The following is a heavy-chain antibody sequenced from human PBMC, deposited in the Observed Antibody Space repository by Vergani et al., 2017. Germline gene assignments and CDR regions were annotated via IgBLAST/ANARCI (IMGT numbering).Heavy chain of an antibody. V-gene: IGHV1-18*01. J-gene: IGHJ5*02. CDR3: ARQIMVRGEENWFDA. CDR2: ISTYNGNT. Sequence: QVQLVQSGAEVKKPGASVKVSCKASGYTFTSYGISWVRQAPGQGLEWMGWISTYNGNTNYAQKLQGRVTMTTATSTRTAYMELRSLRSDDTAVYHCARQIMVRGEENWFDAGGQGTLVTVPS. CDR1: GYTFTSYG. D-gene: IGHD3-10*01.